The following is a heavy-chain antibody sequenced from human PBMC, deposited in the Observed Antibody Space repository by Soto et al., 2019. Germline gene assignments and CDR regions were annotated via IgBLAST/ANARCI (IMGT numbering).Heavy chain of an antibody. CDR1: GGTFSSYT. CDR2: IIPILGIA. CDR3: AREGGYGDGVDY. V-gene: IGHV1-69*04. D-gene: IGHD4-17*01. Sequence: SVKVSCKASGGTFSSYTISWVRQAPGQGLEWMGRIIPILGIANYAQKFQGRVTMTTDTSTSTAYMELRSLRSDDTAVYYCAREGGYGDGVDYWGQGTLVTVSS. J-gene: IGHJ4*02.